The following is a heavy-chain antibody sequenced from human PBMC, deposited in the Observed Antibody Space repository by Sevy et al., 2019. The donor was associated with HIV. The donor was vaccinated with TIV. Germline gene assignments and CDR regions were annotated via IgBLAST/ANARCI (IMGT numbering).Heavy chain of an antibody. CDR3: AIPRGGRWFGELFDYYYYYYGMDV. CDR1: GYTFTSYG. V-gene: IGHV1-18*03. J-gene: IGHJ6*02. D-gene: IGHD3-10*01. CDR2: ISAYNGNT. Sequence: ASVKVSCKASGYTFTSYGISWVRQAPGQGLEWMGWISAYNGNTNYAQKLQGRVTLTTDTSTSTAYMELRSLRSDDMAVYYCAIPRGGRWFGELFDYYYYYYGMDVWGQGTTVTVSS.